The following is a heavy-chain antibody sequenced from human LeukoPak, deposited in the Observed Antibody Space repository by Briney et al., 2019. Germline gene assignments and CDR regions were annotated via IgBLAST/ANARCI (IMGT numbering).Heavy chain of an antibody. J-gene: IGHJ4*02. V-gene: IGHV1-3*01. D-gene: IGHD1-26*01. CDR2: INAGNGNT. Sequence: ASVKVSCKASGYTFTSYAMHWVRQAPGQRLEWMGWINAGNGNTKNLQKFQGRVAITRDTSASTAYMELSSLRSEDTAVYYCARTEWELLWYFDYWGQGTLVTVSS. CDR3: ARTEWELLWYFDY. CDR1: GYTFTSYA.